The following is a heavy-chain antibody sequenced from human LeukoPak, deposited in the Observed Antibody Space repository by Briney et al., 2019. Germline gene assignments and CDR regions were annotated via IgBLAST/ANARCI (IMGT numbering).Heavy chain of an antibody. CDR2: MSWNSGSI. V-gene: IGHV3-9*01. D-gene: IGHD6-19*01. CDR3: AKGTVIAVAGNFDY. CDR1: GFTFDDYA. Sequence: GGSLRLSCAASGFTFDDYAMHWVRQAPGKGLEWVSGMSWNSGSIGYADSVKGRFTTSRDNAKNSLYLQMNSVRAEDTALYYCAKGTVIAVAGNFDYWGQGTLVTVSS. J-gene: IGHJ4*02.